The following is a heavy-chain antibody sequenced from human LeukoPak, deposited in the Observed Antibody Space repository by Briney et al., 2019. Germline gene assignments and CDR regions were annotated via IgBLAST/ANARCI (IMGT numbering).Heavy chain of an antibody. Sequence: PSETPSLTCTVYGGSFSGYYWSWIRQTPGKGLEWIGEVNDGGTTSYNPSLKSRVTISVDTSKSHFSLKVNSVTAADTAVYYCARELELRHWGQGTLVTVSS. D-gene: IGHD3-10*01. CDR2: VNDGGTT. V-gene: IGHV4-34*01. CDR1: GGSFSGYY. CDR3: ARELELRH. J-gene: IGHJ4*02.